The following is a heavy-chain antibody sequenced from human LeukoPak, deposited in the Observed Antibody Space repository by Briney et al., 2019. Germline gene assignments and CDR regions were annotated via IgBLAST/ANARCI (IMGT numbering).Heavy chain of an antibody. D-gene: IGHD3-3*01. V-gene: IGHV3-30*01. CDR3: ARGLAYDFWSGYYTGGWTSDY. Sequence: GRSLRLSCAASGFTFSSYAMHWVRQAPGKGLEWVAVISYDGSNKYYADSVKGRFTISRDNSKNTLYLQMNSLRAEDTAVYYCARGLAYDFWSGYYTGGWTSDYWGQGTLVTVSS. CDR1: GFTFSSYA. J-gene: IGHJ4*02. CDR2: ISYDGSNK.